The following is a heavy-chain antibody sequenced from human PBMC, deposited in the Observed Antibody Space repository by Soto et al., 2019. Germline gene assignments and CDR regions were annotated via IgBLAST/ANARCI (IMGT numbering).Heavy chain of an antibody. CDR1: GFTFSSYD. Sequence: GGSLRLSCAASGFTFSSYDMHWVRQATGKGLEWVSAIGTARDTYYPGSVKGRFTISRENAKNSLYLQMNSLRAEDTAVYYCARFGTMVRGVITDYYYGMDVWGQGTTVTVSS. J-gene: IGHJ6*02. CDR3: ARFGTMVRGVITDYYYGMDV. V-gene: IGHV3-13*01. D-gene: IGHD3-10*01. CDR2: IGTARDT.